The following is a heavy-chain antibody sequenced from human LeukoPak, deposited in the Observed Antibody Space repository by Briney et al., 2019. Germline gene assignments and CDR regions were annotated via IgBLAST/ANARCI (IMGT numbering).Heavy chain of an antibody. D-gene: IGHD1-1*01. CDR2: IDSGGNT. CDR1: GFSASSEY. CDR3: STGTTLYYFDY. J-gene: IGHJ4*02. Sequence: GGSLRLSCVAAGFSASSEYMSWVRQAPGKGLEWVSVIDSGGNTYHVDSVKGRFTISRDNSKNTLYLQMNSLRAEDTAVYYCSTGTTLYYFDYWGQGTLVTVSS. V-gene: IGHV3-53*01.